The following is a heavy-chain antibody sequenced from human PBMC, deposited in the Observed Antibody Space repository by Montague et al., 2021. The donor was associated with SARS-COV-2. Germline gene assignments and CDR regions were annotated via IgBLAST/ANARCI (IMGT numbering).Heavy chain of an antibody. CDR1: GGSISSGGYY. CDR2: IYYSGST. V-gene: IGHV4-31*03. CDR3: ARAKRITIFGVVNEIDY. Sequence: TLSLTCTVSGGSISSGGYYWSWIRQHPGKGLEWIGYIYYSGSTYYNPSLKSRVTISVDTSKNQFSLKLGSVTAADTAVYYCARAKRITIFGVVNEIDYWGQGTLVTVSS. D-gene: IGHD3-3*01. J-gene: IGHJ4*02.